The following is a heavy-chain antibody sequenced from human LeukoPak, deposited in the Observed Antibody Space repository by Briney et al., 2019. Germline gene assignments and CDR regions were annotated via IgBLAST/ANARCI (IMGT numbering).Heavy chain of an antibody. CDR2: IADTGGST. CDR1: GFTFSRYA. D-gene: IGHD3-10*01. Sequence: GGSLRLSCAASGFTFSRYAMSWVRQAPGKGLEWVSAIADTGGSTYHADSVKGRFTISRDNSKNTLYLQMNSLRAEETAVYYCVTGSEAVRPYYFDYWGQETLVTVSS. CDR3: VTGSEAVRPYYFDY. V-gene: IGHV3-23*01. J-gene: IGHJ4*02.